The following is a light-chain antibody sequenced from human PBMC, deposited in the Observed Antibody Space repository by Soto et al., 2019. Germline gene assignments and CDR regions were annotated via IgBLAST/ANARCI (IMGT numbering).Light chain of an antibody. V-gene: IGLV2-14*01. J-gene: IGLJ1*01. CDR3: SSYTSSSTHYV. CDR2: DVS. CDR1: SSDVGGYNY. Sequence: SVLTQPASVTGYPGQSITISCTGTSSDVGGYNYVSWYQRHPGKAPKLMIYDVSNRPSGVSNRFSGSKSGNTASLTISGLQAEDEADYYCSSYTSSSTHYVFGTGTKVTVL.